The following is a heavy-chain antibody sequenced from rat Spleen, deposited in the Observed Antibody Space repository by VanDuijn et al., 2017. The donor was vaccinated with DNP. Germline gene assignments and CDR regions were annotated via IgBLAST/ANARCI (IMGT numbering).Heavy chain of an antibody. CDR3: ARTTRVYWYFDF. V-gene: IGHV5S10*01. CDR2: IIYDGSRT. D-gene: IGHD1-4*01. CDR1: GFTFSNYN. J-gene: IGHJ1*01. Sequence: EVQLVESGGGLVQPGRSLKLSCAASGFTFSNYNMAWARQAPKKGLEWVTTIIYDGSRTYYRDSVKGRFTLSRDNAKSTLYLQMDSLRSEDTATYYCARTTRVYWYFDFWGPGTMVTVSS.